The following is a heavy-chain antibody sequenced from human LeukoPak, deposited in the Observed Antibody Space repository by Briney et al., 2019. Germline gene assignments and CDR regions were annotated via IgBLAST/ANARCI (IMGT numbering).Heavy chain of an antibody. J-gene: IGHJ3*02. D-gene: IGHD2-21*01. CDR3: AREMREAYCGGDCYYDAFDI. CDR2: ISAYNGNT. V-gene: IGHV1-18*01. CDR1: GYTFTSYG. Sequence: GASVKVSCKASGYTFTSYGISWVRQAPGQGLEWMGWISAYNGNTNYAQKLQGRVTMTTDTSTSTAYMELRSLRSDDTAVYYCAREMREAYCGGDCYYDAFDIWGKGTMVTVSS.